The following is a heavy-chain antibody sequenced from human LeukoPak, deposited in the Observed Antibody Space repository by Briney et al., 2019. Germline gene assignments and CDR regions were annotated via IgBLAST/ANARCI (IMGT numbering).Heavy chain of an antibody. CDR1: GYTFTSYY. V-gene: IGHV1-46*01. D-gene: IGHD3-22*01. J-gene: IGHJ4*02. Sequence: ASVKVSCKASGYTFTSYYMHWVRQAPGQGLEWMGIINPSGGSTSYAQKLQGRVTMTRDTSTSTVYMELSSLRSEDTAVYYCAREAGDYYDSSGYYYGWGQGTLVTVSS. CDR3: AREAGDYYDSSGYYYG. CDR2: INPSGGST.